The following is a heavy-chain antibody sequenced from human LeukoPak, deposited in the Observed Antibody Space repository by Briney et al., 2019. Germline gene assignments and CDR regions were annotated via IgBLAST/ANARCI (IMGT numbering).Heavy chain of an antibody. D-gene: IGHD7-27*01. CDR2: ISGSRSNT. V-gene: IGHV1-18*01. CDR3: ARATGTWGHDGFDI. J-gene: IGHJ3*02. CDR1: GYTFMSHG. Sequence: ASVTVSFTAYGYTFMSHGISWVRQAPGQGREWMGWISGSRSNTKYAQRLHGRVTMTTDTSTTTAYMELRSLRSDDTAVYYCARATGTWGHDGFDIWGQGTMVTVSS.